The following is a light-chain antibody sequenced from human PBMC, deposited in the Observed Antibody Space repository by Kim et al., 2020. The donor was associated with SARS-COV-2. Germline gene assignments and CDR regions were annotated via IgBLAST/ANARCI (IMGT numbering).Light chain of an antibody. CDR2: GKN. J-gene: IGLJ3*02. CDR1: SLRSYY. Sequence: LGQTVRFTCQGDSLRSYYASWYQQKPGQAPVLVIYGKNNRPSGIPDRFSCSSSGNTASLTITGAQAKDEADYYCNSRDSSGNPRWVFGGGTQLTVL. V-gene: IGLV3-19*01. CDR3: NSRDSSGNPRWV.